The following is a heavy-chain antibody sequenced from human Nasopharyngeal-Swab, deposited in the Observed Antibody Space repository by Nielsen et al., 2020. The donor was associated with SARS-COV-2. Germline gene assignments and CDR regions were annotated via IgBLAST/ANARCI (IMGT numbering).Heavy chain of an antibody. Sequence: ASVKVSCKASGYAFTGYYMHWVRQAPGQGLEWMGWINPNSGGTNYAQKFQGWVTMTRDTSISTAYMELSRLRSDDTAVYYCARERSIVATILSDYYYGMDVWGQGTTVTVSS. J-gene: IGHJ6*02. V-gene: IGHV1-2*04. CDR1: GYAFTGYY. CDR3: ARERSIVATILSDYYYGMDV. D-gene: IGHD5-12*01. CDR2: INPNSGGT.